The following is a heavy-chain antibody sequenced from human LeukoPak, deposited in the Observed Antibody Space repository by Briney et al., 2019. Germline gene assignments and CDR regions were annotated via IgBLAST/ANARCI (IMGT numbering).Heavy chain of an antibody. J-gene: IGHJ3*02. CDR3: AREMKLFGTDRGAFDI. Sequence: GGSLGLSCAASGFTFSSYWMHWVRQAPGKGLVWVSRINSGGSITSYADSVKGRFTISRDNAKNTLYLQMNSLRAEDTAVYFCAREMKLFGTDRGAFDIWGQGTMVTVSS. CDR2: INSGGSIT. V-gene: IGHV3-74*01. D-gene: IGHD3-10*02. CDR1: GFTFSSYW.